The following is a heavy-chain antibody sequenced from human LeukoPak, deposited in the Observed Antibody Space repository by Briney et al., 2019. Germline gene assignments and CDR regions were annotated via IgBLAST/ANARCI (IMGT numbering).Heavy chain of an antibody. CDR2: INSDGSST. J-gene: IGHJ4*02. CDR1: GFTFSSYW. D-gene: IGHD3-9*01. V-gene: IGHV3-74*01. Sequence: GGSLRLSCAASGFTFSSYWMHWVRQAPGKGLVWVSRINSDGSSTSYADSVKGRFTISRDNAKNTLYLQMNSLRAEDTAVYYCARDHDILTGYPSFGYWGQGTLVTVSS. CDR3: ARDHDILTGYPSFGY.